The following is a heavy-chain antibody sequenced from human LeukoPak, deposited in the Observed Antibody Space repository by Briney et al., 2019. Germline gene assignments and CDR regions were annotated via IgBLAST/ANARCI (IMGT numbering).Heavy chain of an antibody. V-gene: IGHV3-74*01. CDR2: INSDGSWT. CDR3: VSFYETY. CDR1: GKYW. J-gene: IGHJ4*02. D-gene: IGHD2-2*01. Sequence: PGGSLRLSCAASGKYWMHWVRQAPGKGLVWVSHINSDGSWTGYADSVKGRFTISKDNAKNTVYLQMNNLRAEDTAVYYCVSFYETYWGRGTLVTVSS.